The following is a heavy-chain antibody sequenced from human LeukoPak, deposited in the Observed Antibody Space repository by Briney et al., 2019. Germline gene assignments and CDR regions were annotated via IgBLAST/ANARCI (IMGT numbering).Heavy chain of an antibody. CDR1: GGSISSYN. D-gene: IGHD3-9*01. CDR2: ICYSGST. V-gene: IGHV4-59*01. J-gene: IGHJ6*02. CDR3: ARLYYDILTPYYYYGMDV. Sequence: SETLSLTCTVSGGSISSYNWSWIRQPPGKGLEWIGYICYSGSTNYNPSLKSRVTISVDTSKNQFSLKLSSVTAADTAVYYCARLYYDILTPYYYYGMDVWGQGTTVTVSS.